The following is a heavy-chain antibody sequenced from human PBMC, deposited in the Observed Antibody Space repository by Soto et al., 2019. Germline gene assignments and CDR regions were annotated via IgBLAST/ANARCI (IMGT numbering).Heavy chain of an antibody. CDR3: ARVRVSSSWPGSAFDY. V-gene: IGHV3-48*01. CDR1: GFTFSSYS. CDR2: ISSSSSTI. J-gene: IGHJ4*02. D-gene: IGHD6-13*01. Sequence: EVQLVESGGGLVQPGGSLRLSCAASGFTFSSYSMNWVRQAPGKGLEWVSYISSSSSTIYYADSVKGRFTISRDNAKNSLYLQMNSLRAEDTAVYYCARVRVSSSWPGSAFDYWGQGTLVTVSS.